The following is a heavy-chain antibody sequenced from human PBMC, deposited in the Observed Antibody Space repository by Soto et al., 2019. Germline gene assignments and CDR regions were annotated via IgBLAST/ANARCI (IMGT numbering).Heavy chain of an antibody. J-gene: IGHJ4*02. CDR1: GFTFDDYA. V-gene: IGHV3-9*01. CDR3: AKEIVGATTSDY. D-gene: IGHD1-26*01. Sequence: GGSLRLSCAASGFTFDDYAMHWVRQAPGKGLEWVSGISWNSGSIGYADSVKGRFTISRDNAKNSLYLQMNSLRAEDTALYYCAKEIVGATTSDYWGQGTLVTVSS. CDR2: ISWNSGSI.